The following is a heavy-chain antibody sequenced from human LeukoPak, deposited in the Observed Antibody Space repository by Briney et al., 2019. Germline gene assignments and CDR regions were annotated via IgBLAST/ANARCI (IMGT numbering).Heavy chain of an antibody. J-gene: IGHJ4*02. CDR2: MNPNTVRA. Sequence: ALGKVCCKAARCTFTSYDINAGPEAAGHGLEGRSWMNPNTVRAGYPQKFQGRITMTRDTSINTAYMELTNLRSEDTAIYYCARLSQTPDYYTLGGYYYLGYWGQGTPVNVSS. V-gene: IGHV1-8*01. CDR1: RCTFTSYD. CDR3: ARLSQTPDYYTLGGYYYLGY. D-gene: IGHD3-10*01.